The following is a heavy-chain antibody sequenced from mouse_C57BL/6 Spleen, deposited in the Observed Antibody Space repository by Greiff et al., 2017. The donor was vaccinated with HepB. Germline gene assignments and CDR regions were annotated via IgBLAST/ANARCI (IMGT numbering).Heavy chain of an antibody. CDR2: IYPGDGDT. V-gene: IGHV1-80*01. J-gene: IGHJ4*01. Sequence: QVQLKQSGAELVKPGASVKISCKASGYAFSSYWMNWVKQRPGKGLEWIGQIYPGDGDTNYNGKFKGKATLTADKSSSTAYMQLSSLTSVDSAVYFCARFTTVVDYAMDYWGQGTSVTVSS. CDR3: ARFTTVVDYAMDY. D-gene: IGHD1-1*01. CDR1: GYAFSSYW.